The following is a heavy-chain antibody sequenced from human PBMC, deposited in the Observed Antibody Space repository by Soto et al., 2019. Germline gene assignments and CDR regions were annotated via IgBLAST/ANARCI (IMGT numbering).Heavy chain of an antibody. CDR1: GGTFSSYA. Sequence: SVKVSCKASGGTFSSYAISWVRQAPGQGLEWMGGIIPIFGTANYAQRFQGRVTITADESTSTAYMELSSLRSEDTAVYYCARSQGAMVRGVIMIMAIDYWGQGTLVTVSS. CDR3: ARSQGAMVRGVIMIMAIDY. J-gene: IGHJ4*02. D-gene: IGHD3-10*01. V-gene: IGHV1-69*13. CDR2: IIPIFGTA.